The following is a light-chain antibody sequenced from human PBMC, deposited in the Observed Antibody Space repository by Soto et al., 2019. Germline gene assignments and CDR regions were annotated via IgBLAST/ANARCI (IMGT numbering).Light chain of an antibody. V-gene: IGLV2-14*03. CDR3: SSYKSSISYV. J-gene: IGLJ1*01. Sequence: SVLPQPSSLSGSPGQSITLSCPGTSSDVGGYNYVSWYQSHPGEAPKLIIYDVSNRPSGVSDRFSGSKSGNTASLTISGLQAEDEDDYYCSSYKSSISYVFGTGTKVTVL. CDR1: SSDVGGYNY. CDR2: DVS.